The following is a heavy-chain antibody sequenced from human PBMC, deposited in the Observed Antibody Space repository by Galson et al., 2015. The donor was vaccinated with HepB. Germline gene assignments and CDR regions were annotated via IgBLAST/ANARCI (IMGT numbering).Heavy chain of an antibody. V-gene: IGHV3-21*01. CDR3: ARVPINSGYNFDY. CDR1: GFPLSSYS. J-gene: IGHJ4*02. D-gene: IGHD5-12*01. Sequence: SLRLSCVSSGFPLSSYSMICVRQAPGKGLEWVSSISSSSSYIYYADSVKGRFTISRDNAKNSLYLQMNSLRAEDTAVYYCARVPINSGYNFDYWGQGTLVTVSS. CDR2: ISSSSSYI.